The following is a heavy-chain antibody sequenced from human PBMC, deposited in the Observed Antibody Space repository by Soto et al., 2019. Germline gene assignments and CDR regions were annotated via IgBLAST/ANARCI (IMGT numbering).Heavy chain of an antibody. CDR3: AHGDETDIYYYYGMDV. CDR1: GFTFSSYS. V-gene: IGHV3-21*01. D-gene: IGHD4-17*01. Sequence: EVQLVESGGGLVKPGGSLRLSCAASGFTFSSYSMNWVRQAPGKGLEWVSSISSSSSYIYYADSVKGRFTISRDNAKNSLYLQMNSLRAEDTAVYYCAHGDETDIYYYYGMDVWGQGTTVTVSS. J-gene: IGHJ6*02. CDR2: ISSSSSYI.